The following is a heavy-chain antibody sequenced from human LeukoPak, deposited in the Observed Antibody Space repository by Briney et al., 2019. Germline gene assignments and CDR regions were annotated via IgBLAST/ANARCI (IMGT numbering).Heavy chain of an antibody. V-gene: IGHV4-59*08. CDR1: GGSISYYY. CDR2: IYYSGST. CDR3: ARSQYSYDFFDY. D-gene: IGHD5-18*01. J-gene: IGHJ4*02. Sequence: SETLSLTCTVSGGSISYYYWTWIRQPPGKGLEWIGSIYYSGSTNYNPSLKSRVTISVDTSKNQFSLKLSSVTAADTAMYYCARSQYSYDFFDYWGQGTLVTVSS.